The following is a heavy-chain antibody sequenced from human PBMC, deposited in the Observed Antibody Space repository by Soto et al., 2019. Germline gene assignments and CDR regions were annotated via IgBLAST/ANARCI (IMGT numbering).Heavy chain of an antibody. Sequence: ASVKVSCKASGYTFTSYGISWVRQAPGQGLEWMGWISAYNGNTNYAQKLQGRVTMTTDTSTSTAYMELRSLRSDDTAVYYCARGSKGHYDLWRGFFGQYRTDVWGQGTKVTVSS. V-gene: IGHV1-18*04. CDR1: GYTFTSYG. J-gene: IGHJ6*02. CDR3: ARGSKGHYDLWRGFFGQYRTDV. D-gene: IGHD3-3*01. CDR2: ISAYNGNT.